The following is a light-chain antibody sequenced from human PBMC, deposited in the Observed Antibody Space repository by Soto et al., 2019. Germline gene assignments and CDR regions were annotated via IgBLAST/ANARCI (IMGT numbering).Light chain of an antibody. J-gene: IGKJ1*01. CDR2: GAS. CDR1: QSVGSS. CDR3: QQSNSWPPT. Sequence: TQSPATLSVSPGDRATLSCRASQSVGSSLAWYQQTRGQPPRLLIYGASSRESGVPDKFTGSGSGTEFVLTVTSLQSDDSEVYSCQQSNSWPPTFGQGTRVEIK. V-gene: IGKV3-15*01.